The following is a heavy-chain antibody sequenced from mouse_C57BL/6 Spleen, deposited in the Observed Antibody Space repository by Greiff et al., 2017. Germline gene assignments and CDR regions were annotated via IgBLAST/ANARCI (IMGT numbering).Heavy chain of an antibody. CDR1: GFSLTSYG. CDR2: IWSGGST. Sequence: QVQLQQSGPGLVQPSQSLSITCTVSGFSLTSYGVHWVRQSPGKGLEWLGVIWSGGSTDYNAAFISRLSISKDNSKSQVFFKMNSLQADDTAIYYCARNAAPLYFDYGGQGTTLTVSS. V-gene: IGHV2-2*01. CDR3: ARNAAPLYFDY. J-gene: IGHJ2*01.